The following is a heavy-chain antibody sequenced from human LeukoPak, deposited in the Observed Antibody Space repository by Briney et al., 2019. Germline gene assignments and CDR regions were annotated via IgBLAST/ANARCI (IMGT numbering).Heavy chain of an antibody. CDR3: ARAGSPPGYYYYMDV. J-gene: IGHJ6*03. Sequence: PSETLSLTCAVYGGSFSGYYWSWIRQPPGKGLEWIGEINHSGSTNYNPSLKSRVTISVDTSKNQFSLKLSSVTAADTAVYYCARAGSPPGYYYYMDVLGKGTTVTVSS. CDR2: INHSGST. CDR1: GGSFSGYY. D-gene: IGHD3-10*01. V-gene: IGHV4-34*01.